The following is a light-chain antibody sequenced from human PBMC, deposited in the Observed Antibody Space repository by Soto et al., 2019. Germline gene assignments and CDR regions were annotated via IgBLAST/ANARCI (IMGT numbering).Light chain of an antibody. Sequence: EIVLTQSPGTLSLSPGERATLSCRASQSVSSSYLAWYQQKPGQAPRLLIYGASSRATGIPDRFSGGGSGTAFTLTISRLEPQDFALYYCQQYVTSPYTFGQGTKLEI. CDR3: QQYVTSPYT. CDR2: GAS. V-gene: IGKV3-20*01. J-gene: IGKJ2*01. CDR1: QSVSSSY.